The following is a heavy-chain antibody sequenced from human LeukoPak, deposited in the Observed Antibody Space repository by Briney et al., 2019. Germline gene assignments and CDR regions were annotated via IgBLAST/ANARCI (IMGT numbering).Heavy chain of an antibody. Sequence: SETLSLTCTVSGGSISNSFWSWIRQSPGKGLEWIAYIYCTGNTKYNPSLKSRVTISVDTSKNQFSLRLTSVTADDTAVYYCARDSGSSPTFDYWGQGTLVTVSS. J-gene: IGHJ4*02. D-gene: IGHD1-26*01. CDR2: IYCTGNT. CDR3: ARDSGSSPTFDY. V-gene: IGHV4-59*01. CDR1: GGSISNSF.